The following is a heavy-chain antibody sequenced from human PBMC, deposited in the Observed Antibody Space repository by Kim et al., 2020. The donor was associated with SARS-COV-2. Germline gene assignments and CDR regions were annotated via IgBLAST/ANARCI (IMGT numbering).Heavy chain of an antibody. Sequence: GGSLRLSCAASGFTFSSYSMNWVRQAPGKGLEWISSISSSSSYIYYADSVKGRFTISRDNARASLYLQMNSLRAEDTAVYYCARVLTSGWSYFDYWGQETLVTVSS. CDR2: ISSSSSYI. J-gene: IGHJ4*02. CDR1: GFTFSSYS. D-gene: IGHD6-19*01. CDR3: ARVLTSGWSYFDY. V-gene: IGHV3-21*04.